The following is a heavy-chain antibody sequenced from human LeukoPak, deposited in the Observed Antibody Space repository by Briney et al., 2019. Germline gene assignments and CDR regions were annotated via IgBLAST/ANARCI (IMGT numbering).Heavy chain of an antibody. D-gene: IGHD3-10*01. CDR2: IYYSGST. CDR1: GGSISSGGYY. Sequence: SQTLSLTCTVSGGSISSGGYYWSWIRQHPGKGLEWIGYIYYSGSTYYNPSLKSRVTISVDTSKNQFSLKLSSVTAADTAVYYCARARDPQWFGELSSPPYGMDVWGQGTTVTVSS. V-gene: IGHV4-31*03. J-gene: IGHJ6*02. CDR3: ARARDPQWFGELSSPPYGMDV.